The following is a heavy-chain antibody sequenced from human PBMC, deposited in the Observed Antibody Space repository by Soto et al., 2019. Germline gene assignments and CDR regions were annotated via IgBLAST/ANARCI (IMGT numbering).Heavy chain of an antibody. V-gene: IGHV1-46*01. CDR3: ARDLDTAMVKSGYYYGMDV. J-gene: IGHJ6*02. D-gene: IGHD5-18*01. Sequence: ASVKVSCKASGYTFTSYYMHWVRQAPGQGLEWMGIINPSGGSTSYAQKFQGRVTMTRDTSTSTVYMELSSLRSEDTAVYYCARDLDTAMVKSGYYYGMDVWGQGTTVTVSS. CDR2: INPSGGST. CDR1: GYTFTSYY.